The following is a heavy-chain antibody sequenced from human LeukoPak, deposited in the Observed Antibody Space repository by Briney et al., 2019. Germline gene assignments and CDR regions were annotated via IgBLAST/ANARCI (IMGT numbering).Heavy chain of an antibody. CDR2: ISSSNSSI. J-gene: IGHJ4*02. V-gene: IGHV3-21*01. D-gene: IGHD2-21*02. Sequence: PGRSLRLSCAASGFTFSSYSMNWVRQAPGKGLEWVSSISSSNSSIPYADSVKGRFTISRDNAKNSLYLQMNSLKAEDTAVYYCARRVTPNSFDDWGQGTLVTVSS. CDR1: GFTFSSYS. CDR3: ARRVTPNSFDD.